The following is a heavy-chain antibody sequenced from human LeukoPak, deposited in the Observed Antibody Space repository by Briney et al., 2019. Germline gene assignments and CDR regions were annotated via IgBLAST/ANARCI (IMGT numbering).Heavy chain of an antibody. CDR3: AREAIPGSSGFDY. Sequence: SETLSLTCTVSGASISSYYWSWIRQPPGKGLQWIGYIYYRGSTSYNPSLKSRVTMSLDTSKNQFSLKLNSVTAADTALYYCAREAIPGSSGFDYWGQGTLVTVSS. CDR1: GASISSYY. CDR2: IYYRGST. D-gene: IGHD3-22*01. V-gene: IGHV4-59*13. J-gene: IGHJ4*02.